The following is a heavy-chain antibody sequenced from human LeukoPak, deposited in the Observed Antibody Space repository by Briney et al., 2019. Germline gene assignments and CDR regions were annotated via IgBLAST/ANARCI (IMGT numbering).Heavy chain of an antibody. CDR2: IYYSGSS. V-gene: IGHV4-59*08. D-gene: IGHD6-19*01. CDR1: GGSISGYH. CDR3: ARLGGWPYYFDY. Sequence: SETLSLTCNVSGGSISGYHWSWIRQPPGRGLEWLGYIYYSGSSNYNPSLKSRVTISVDTSKNQFSLKLSSVTAADTAVYYCARLGGWPYYFDYWGQGTLVTVSS. J-gene: IGHJ4*02.